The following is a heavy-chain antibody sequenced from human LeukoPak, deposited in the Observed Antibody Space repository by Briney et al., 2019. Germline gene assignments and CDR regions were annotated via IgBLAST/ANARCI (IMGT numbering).Heavy chain of an antibody. V-gene: IGHV4-59*08. D-gene: IGHD6-19*01. CDR2: IYSSGST. CDR1: GGSIINSH. Sequence: SETLSLTCTVSGGSIINSHWSWIRQPPGKGLEWIGFIYSSGSTNYNPSLKSRVAISVDTSKNQFSLKLTSVTAADTAVYYCARLYKYRGGWSTFDYWGQGTLVTVSS. J-gene: IGHJ4*02. CDR3: ARLYKYRGGWSTFDY.